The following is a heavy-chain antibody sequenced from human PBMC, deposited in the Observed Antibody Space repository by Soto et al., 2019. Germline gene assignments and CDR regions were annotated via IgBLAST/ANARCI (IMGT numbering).Heavy chain of an antibody. V-gene: IGHV3-11*05. D-gene: IGHD6-25*01. Sequence: GSLRLSCAASGFTFSDYYMSWIRQAPGKGLEWLSYISSSSTYTSYADSVKGRFIISRDNAKNSLHLQMNRLRAEDTAVYYCAREGPGNSGWYVDSWGQGTLVTVSS. J-gene: IGHJ4*02. CDR1: GFTFSDYY. CDR2: ISSSSTYT. CDR3: AREGPGNSGWYVDS.